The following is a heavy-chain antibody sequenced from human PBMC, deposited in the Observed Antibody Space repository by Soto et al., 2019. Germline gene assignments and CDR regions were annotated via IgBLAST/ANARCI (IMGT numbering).Heavy chain of an antibody. CDR1: GYTLPELS. Sequence: ASVKVSCKVSGYTLPELSIHWVRQAPGEGLEWMGGLDLKNGETIYAQKFQGRVPITADESTSAAYMELSSLRYEDTAVYYCARVYYYDSSGYYDWGQGTLVTVSS. CDR2: LDLKNGET. D-gene: IGHD3-22*01. V-gene: IGHV1-24*01. CDR3: ARVYYYDSSGYYD. J-gene: IGHJ4*02.